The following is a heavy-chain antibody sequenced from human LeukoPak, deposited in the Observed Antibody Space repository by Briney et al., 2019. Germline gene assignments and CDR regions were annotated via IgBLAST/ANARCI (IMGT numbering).Heavy chain of an antibody. CDR1: GFTFSGYV. D-gene: IGHD3-10*01. J-gene: IGHJ5*02. V-gene: IGHV3-21*01. Sequence: GGSLRLFCAASGFTFSGYVMTWVRQAPGKGLECVSSITFSSSHIYYADSVKGRFTISRDNTKDSLYLQMNSLRAEDTAIYYCARGPQFSGPGWFDPWGQGTLVTVSS. CDR2: ITFSSSHI. CDR3: ARGPQFSGPGWFDP.